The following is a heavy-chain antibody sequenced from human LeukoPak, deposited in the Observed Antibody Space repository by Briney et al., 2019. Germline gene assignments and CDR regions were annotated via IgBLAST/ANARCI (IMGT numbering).Heavy chain of an antibody. CDR2: IWYDGSNK. Sequence: GGSLRLSCAASGFTFSSYGMHWVRQAPGKGLEWVAVIWYDGSNKYYADSVKGRFTISRDNSKNTLYLQMNSLRAEDTAVYYCARGPKSNAHIPYYYYYGMDVWGQGTTVTVSS. CDR1: GFTFSSYG. CDR3: ARGPKSNAHIPYYYYYGMDV. V-gene: IGHV3-33*01. J-gene: IGHJ6*02. D-gene: IGHD4-11*01.